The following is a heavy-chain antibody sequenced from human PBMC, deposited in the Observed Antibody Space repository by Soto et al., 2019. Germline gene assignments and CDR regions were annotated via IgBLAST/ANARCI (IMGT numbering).Heavy chain of an antibody. J-gene: IGHJ1*01. V-gene: IGHV4-30-4*01. CDR1: GGSISSGDYY. D-gene: IGHD2-15*01. CDR3: ARRPQDCSGGRCYLYFHH. Sequence: QVQLQESVPGLVKPSQTLSLTCTVSGGSISSGDYYWSWIRQPPGKGLEWIGYIYYSGSTYYNPSLKSRVTISVDTSKNQFSLKLSSVTAADTAVYYCARRPQDCSGGRCYLYFHHWGQGTLVTVSS. CDR2: IYYSGST.